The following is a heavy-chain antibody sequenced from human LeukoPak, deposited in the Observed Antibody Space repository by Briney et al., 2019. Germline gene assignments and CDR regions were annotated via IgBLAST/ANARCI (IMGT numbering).Heavy chain of an antibody. V-gene: IGHV3-30*03. Sequence: GGSLRLSCAASGFIFSNYAMHWVRQAPGKGLEWVATLSFDGSAEYYADSVKGRFTISRDNAKNSLYLQMNSLRAEDTAVYYCTRDLGYGDYIDPNAFDIWGQGTMVTVSS. CDR3: TRDLGYGDYIDPNAFDI. D-gene: IGHD4-17*01. J-gene: IGHJ3*02. CDR1: GFIFSNYA. CDR2: LSFDGSAE.